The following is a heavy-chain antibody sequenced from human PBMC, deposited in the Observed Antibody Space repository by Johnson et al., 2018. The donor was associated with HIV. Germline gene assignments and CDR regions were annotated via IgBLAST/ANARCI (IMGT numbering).Heavy chain of an antibody. CDR2: IYSGGST. Sequence: VQLVESGGGLVQPGGSLRLSCAAFGFTVSSNYMSWVRQAPGKGLEWVSVIYSGGSTYYADSVKGRFTISRDNFKNTLSLQMNSLSTEDTAVYYCAKVEYGGLLPNDAFDIWGQGTMVTVSS. J-gene: IGHJ3*02. CDR3: AKVEYGGLLPNDAFDI. V-gene: IGHV3-66*02. D-gene: IGHD2-21*02. CDR1: GFTVSSNY.